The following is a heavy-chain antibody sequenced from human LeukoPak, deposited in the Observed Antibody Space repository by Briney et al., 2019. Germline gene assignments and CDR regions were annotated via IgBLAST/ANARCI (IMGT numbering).Heavy chain of an antibody. J-gene: IGHJ4*02. CDR1: GYTFTGYY. CDR2: INPNSGGT. Sequence: ASVKVSCKASGYTFTGYYIHWVRQAPGQGLEGMGWINPNSGGTDYAQKFQGRVTTTRDTSISTAYMELSRLTSDDTAVYYCARGGNIVVVPAAMDLDYWGQGTLVTVSS. CDR3: ARGGNIVVVPAAMDLDY. D-gene: IGHD2-2*01. V-gene: IGHV1-2*02.